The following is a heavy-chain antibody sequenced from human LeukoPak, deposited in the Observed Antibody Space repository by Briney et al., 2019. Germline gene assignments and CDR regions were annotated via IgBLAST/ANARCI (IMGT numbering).Heavy chain of an antibody. CDR3: ARSPTDYYYYMDV. CDR1: GGTFSSYT. V-gene: IGHV1-69*13. J-gene: IGHJ6*03. CDR2: IIPIFGTA. Sequence: SVKVSCKASGGTFSSYTISWVRQAPGQGLEWMGGIIPIFGTANYAQKFQGRVTITADESTSTAYMELSSLRSEDTAVYYCARSPTDYYYYMDVWGKGTTVTVSS. D-gene: IGHD4-17*01.